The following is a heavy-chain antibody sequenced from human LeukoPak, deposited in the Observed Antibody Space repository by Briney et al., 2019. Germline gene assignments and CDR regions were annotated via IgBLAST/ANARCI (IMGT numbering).Heavy chain of an antibody. J-gene: IGHJ4*02. CDR3: AKRRLGAANPGDFDY. CDR1: GGSIGSSSYF. D-gene: IGHD2-15*01. V-gene: IGHV4-39*02. CDR2: MYYSGDT. Sequence: SETLSLTCTVSGGSIGSSSYFWGWIRQPPGKGLEWIGTMYYSGDTYYNPSLKSRVSISVDTSKNHFSLRLSSVTAADTAVYYCAKRRLGAANPGDFDYWGQGTLVTVSS.